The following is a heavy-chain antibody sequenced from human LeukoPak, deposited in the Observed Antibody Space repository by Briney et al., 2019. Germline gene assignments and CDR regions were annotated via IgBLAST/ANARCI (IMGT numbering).Heavy chain of an antibody. Sequence: GGSLRLSCAASGFIFNHYAMHWVRQAPGKGLEWVAGIAWDSENIGYADSVKGRFTISRDDAYNSVYLQMNSLRAADTALYFCVKAYSGKNYNYFASWGQGTLVSVSS. D-gene: IGHD1-26*01. V-gene: IGHV3-9*01. CDR2: IAWDSENI. CDR1: GFIFNHYA. J-gene: IGHJ4*02. CDR3: VKAYSGKNYNYFAS.